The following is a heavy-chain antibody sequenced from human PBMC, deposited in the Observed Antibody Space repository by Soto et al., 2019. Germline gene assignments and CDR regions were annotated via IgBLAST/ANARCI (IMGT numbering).Heavy chain of an antibody. V-gene: IGHV4-39*01. CDR1: SGSISSGSHY. D-gene: IGHD2-2*01. CDR3: LRTRVLGSCSSASCHVTDFDY. CDR2: FYYSGSS. J-gene: IGHJ4*02. Sequence: SETLSLTCTVSSGSISSGSHYWGWIRQPPGKGQEWNGSFYYSGSSYYNPSLKSRVTISVDTSKNQFSLKLSSVTAADTAVYYCLRTRVLGSCSSASCHVTDFDYWGQGTLVTVSS.